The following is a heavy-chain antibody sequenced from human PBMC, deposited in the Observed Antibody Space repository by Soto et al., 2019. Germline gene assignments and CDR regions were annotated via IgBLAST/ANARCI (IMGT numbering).Heavy chain of an antibody. V-gene: IGHV4-59*01. CDR1: GTSFGTYY. CDR3: AREGGGHRLDY. J-gene: IGHJ4*02. D-gene: IGHD3-16*01. CDR2: IFSSGHL. Sequence: SETLSLTCAVSGTSFGTYYWSWIRQPPGKGLEWIGYIFSSGHLKNNNSLKRRRTISVDPPKNQISLLLTSVTAADTAVYYCAREGGGHRLDYWGQGALVT.